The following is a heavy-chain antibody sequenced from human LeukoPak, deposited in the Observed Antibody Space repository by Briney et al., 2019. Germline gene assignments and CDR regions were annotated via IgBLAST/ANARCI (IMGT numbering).Heavy chain of an antibody. CDR1: GFTFTSYA. V-gene: IGHV3-23*01. CDR3: AKSFCSSTSCYWITMSFDY. CDR2: ISGSGGST. D-gene: IGHD2-2*01. Sequence: GGSLRLSCAASGFTFTSYAMNWVRQAPGKGLEWVSGISGSGGSTYYADSAKGRLIISRDNSKDTLYLQMSSLRAEDTAVYYCAKSFCSSTSCYWITMSFDYWGQGTLVTVSS. J-gene: IGHJ4*02.